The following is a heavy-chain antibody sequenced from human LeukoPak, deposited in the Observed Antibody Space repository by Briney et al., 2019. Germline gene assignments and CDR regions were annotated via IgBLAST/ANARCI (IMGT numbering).Heavy chain of an antibody. J-gene: IGHJ4*02. CDR1: GLTFDEYA. D-gene: IGHD6-13*01. CDR3: AKEEYSSSGDY. CDR2: ISWNSGSI. V-gene: IGHV3-9*01. Sequence: GGSLRLSCAASGLTFDEYAMHWVRQAPGRGLEWVSGISWNSGSIGYADSVKGRFTISRDNAKNSLYLQMNSLRAEDTALYYCAKEEYSSSGDYWGQGTLVTVSS.